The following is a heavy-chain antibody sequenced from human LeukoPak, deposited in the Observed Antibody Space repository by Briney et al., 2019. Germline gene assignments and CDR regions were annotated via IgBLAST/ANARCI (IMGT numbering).Heavy chain of an antibody. CDR1: GGSFSGYY. J-gene: IGHJ6*04. CDR2: INHSGST. CDR3: ARGYCSGGSCGSTYYYYGMDV. D-gene: IGHD2-15*01. Sequence: SETLSLTCAVYGGSFSGYYWSWIRQPPGKGLEWIGEINHSGSTNYNPSLKSRVTISVDTSKNQFSLKLSSVTAAGTAVYYCARGYCSGGSCGSTYYYYGMDVWGKGTTVTVSS. V-gene: IGHV4-34*01.